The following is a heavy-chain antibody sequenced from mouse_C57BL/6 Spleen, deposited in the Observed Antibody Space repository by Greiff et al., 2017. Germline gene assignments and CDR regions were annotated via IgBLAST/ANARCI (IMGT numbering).Heavy chain of an antibody. J-gene: IGHJ2*01. V-gene: IGHV5-17*01. CDR1: GFTFSDYG. Sequence: EVKLMESGGGLVKPGGSLKLSCAASGFTFSDYGMHWVRQAPEKGLEWVAYISSGSSTIYYADTVKGRFTISRDNAKNTLFLQMTSLRSEDTAMYYCAIYYGNFFDYWGQGTTLTVSS. D-gene: IGHD2-1*01. CDR3: AIYYGNFFDY. CDR2: ISSGSSTI.